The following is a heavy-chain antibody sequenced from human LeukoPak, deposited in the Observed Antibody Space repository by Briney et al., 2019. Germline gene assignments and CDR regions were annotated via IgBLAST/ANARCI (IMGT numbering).Heavy chain of an antibody. J-gene: IGHJ6*03. D-gene: IGHD2-15*01. CDR2: ISAYNGNT. V-gene: IGHV1-18*01. CDR1: GYTFTSYG. CDR3: ARARGPPRDYYYYYMDV. Sequence: ASVKVSCKASGYTFTSYGISWVRQAPGQGLEWMGWISAYNGNTNYAQKLQGRVTMTTDTSTSTAYMELRSLRSDDTAVYYCARARGPPRDYYYYYMDVWGKGTTVTISS.